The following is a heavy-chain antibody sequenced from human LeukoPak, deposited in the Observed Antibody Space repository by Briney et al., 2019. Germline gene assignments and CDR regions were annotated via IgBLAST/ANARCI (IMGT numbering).Heavy chain of an antibody. CDR3: ARAPFFDY. CDR2: IWYDGSNT. Sequence: GGSLRLSCATSGFTFSDYGMHWVRQAPGKGLEWVAVIWYDGSNTYYGDSVKGRFTISRDNSKNTLYLQMNSLRAEDTAVYYCARAPFFDYWGQGTLVTVSS. J-gene: IGHJ4*02. CDR1: GFTFSDYG. V-gene: IGHV3-33*08.